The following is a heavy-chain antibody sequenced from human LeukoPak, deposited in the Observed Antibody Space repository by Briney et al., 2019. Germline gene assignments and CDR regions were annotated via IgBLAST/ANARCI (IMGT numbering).Heavy chain of an antibody. CDR2: IYYSGST. CDR3: ASSGAIAVAGKTFDY. D-gene: IGHD6-19*01. Sequence: SETLSLTCTVSGGSISSYFWSWIRQPPGKGLEWIGYIYYSGSTNYNPSLKSRVIISVDTSKNQFSLNLSSVTAADTAVYYCASSGAIAVAGKTFDYWGQGTLVTVSS. J-gene: IGHJ4*02. CDR1: GGSISSYF. V-gene: IGHV4-59*01.